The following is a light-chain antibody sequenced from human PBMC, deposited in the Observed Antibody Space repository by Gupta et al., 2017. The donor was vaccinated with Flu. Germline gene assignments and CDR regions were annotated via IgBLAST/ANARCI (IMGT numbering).Light chain of an antibody. V-gene: IGLV2-23*02. CDR3: CSYAGGSSVV. Sequence: QSALTQPASVSGSLGQSITISCTGTSSDIGTYNLVSWYWQYQGKVPQLLIYEVNKRPASVSDRFSGSKSGDTASLTISGLQADDEALYHCCSYAGGSSVVFGGGTELTVL. J-gene: IGLJ2*01. CDR2: EVN. CDR1: SSDIGTYNL.